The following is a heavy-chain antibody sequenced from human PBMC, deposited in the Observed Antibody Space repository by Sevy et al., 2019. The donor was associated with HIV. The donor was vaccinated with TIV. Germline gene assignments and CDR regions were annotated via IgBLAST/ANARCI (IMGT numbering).Heavy chain of an antibody. D-gene: IGHD3-16*01. Sequence: QLGGSLRLSCEASGFSFSRYGMHWVRQVAGKGLEWVAVISFDGDNKYYSDSVRGRFAISRDNSENTMHLQMNNLRLDDTAVYYCAKGLSSIYPYSMDVWGQGTTVTVSS. J-gene: IGHJ6*02. CDR2: ISFDGDNK. CDR3: AKGLSSIYPYSMDV. V-gene: IGHV3-30*18. CDR1: GFSFSRYG.